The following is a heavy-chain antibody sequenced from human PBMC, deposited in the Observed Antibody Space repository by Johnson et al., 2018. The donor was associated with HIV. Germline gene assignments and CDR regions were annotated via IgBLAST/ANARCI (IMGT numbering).Heavy chain of an antibody. CDR3: ARDGTETGPDDAFDI. Sequence: QVQLVESGGGVVQPGRSLRLSCAASGFTFSSYAMHWVRQAPGKGLEWVAVISYDGINKYYADSVQCRFTISRDNSKNTLYLQMNSVRPEDAAMYYCARDGTETGPDDAFDIWGQGTMVTVSS. V-gene: IGHV3-30-3*01. D-gene: IGHD1-1*01. CDR2: ISYDGINK. CDR1: GFTFSSYA. J-gene: IGHJ3*02.